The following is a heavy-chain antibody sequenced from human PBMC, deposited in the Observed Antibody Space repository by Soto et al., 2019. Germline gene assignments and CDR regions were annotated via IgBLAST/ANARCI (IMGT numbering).Heavy chain of an antibody. V-gene: IGHV4-59*08. J-gene: IGHJ4*02. CDR2: IYYSGST. Sequence: SETLSLTCTFSGFSISSYYWSWIRQPTGKGLEWIGYIYYSGSTNYNPSLKSRVTISVDTSKNQFSLKLSSVTAADTAVYYCARSIDYYYDSSGYNTDFDYWGQGTLVTVSS. D-gene: IGHD3-22*01. CDR1: GFSISSYY. CDR3: ARSIDYYYDSSGYNTDFDY.